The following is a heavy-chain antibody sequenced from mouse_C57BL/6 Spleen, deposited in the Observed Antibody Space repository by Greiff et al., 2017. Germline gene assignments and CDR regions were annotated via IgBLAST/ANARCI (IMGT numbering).Heavy chain of an antibody. D-gene: IGHD2-4*01. CDR1: GYTFTSYW. CDR3: ARGGIYYDYDTSPFAY. CDR2: IYPGSGST. V-gene: IGHV1-55*01. J-gene: IGHJ3*01. Sequence: QVQLQQPGAELVKPGASVKMSCKASGYTFTSYWITWVKQRPGQGLAWIGDIYPGSGSTNYNEKFTGKATLTVDTSSSTAYMQLSSLTSEDSAVYYCARGGIYYDYDTSPFAYWGQGTLVTVSA.